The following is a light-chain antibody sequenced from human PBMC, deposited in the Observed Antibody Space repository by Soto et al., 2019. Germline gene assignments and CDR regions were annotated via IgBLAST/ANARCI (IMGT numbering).Light chain of an antibody. CDR1: QSVSSSY. CDR2: GAS. CDR3: QQYYSSQYT. J-gene: IGKJ2*01. Sequence: EIVLTQSPGTLSLSPGERATLSCRASQSVSSSYFAWYQQRPGQAPRLLIYGASSRATGIPDRFSGSGSGTDFTLTISRLEPEDFAVYYCQQYYSSQYTFGQGTKLEIK. V-gene: IGKV3-20*01.